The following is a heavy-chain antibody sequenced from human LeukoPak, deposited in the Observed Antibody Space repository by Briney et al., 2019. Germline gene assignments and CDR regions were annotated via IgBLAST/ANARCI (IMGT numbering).Heavy chain of an antibody. Sequence: GGSLRLSCAVSGFTVSSIYMSWVRQAPGKGLEWVSFIYSDGNTYYGDSVKGRFTLSRDSSRNTLYLQMNSLTVDDTAVYYCAGDTHSSSWYDHWGQGTLVTVPS. D-gene: IGHD6-19*01. CDR3: AGDTHSSSWYDH. CDR2: IYSDGNT. CDR1: GFTVSSIY. J-gene: IGHJ5*02. V-gene: IGHV3-53*01.